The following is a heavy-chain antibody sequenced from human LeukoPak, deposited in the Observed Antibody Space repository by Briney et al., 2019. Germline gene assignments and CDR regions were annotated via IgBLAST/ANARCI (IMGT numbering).Heavy chain of an antibody. V-gene: IGHV3-7*01. J-gene: IGHJ5*02. CDR1: GFTFSSYW. Sequence: GGSPRLSCAASGFTFSSYWMSWVRQAPGKGLEWVANIKQDGSEKYYVDSVKGRFTISRDNAKNSLYLQMNSLRAEDTAVYYCAREVGYCSGGSCYRWFDPWGQGTLVTVSS. CDR3: AREVGYCSGGSCYRWFDP. CDR2: IKQDGSEK. D-gene: IGHD2-15*01.